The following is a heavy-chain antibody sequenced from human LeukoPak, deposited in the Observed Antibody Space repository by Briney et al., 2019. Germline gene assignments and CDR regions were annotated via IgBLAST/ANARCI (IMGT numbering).Heavy chain of an antibody. V-gene: IGHV4-39*07. Sequence: PSETLSLTCTVSGGSISSSSYYWGWIRQPPGKGLEWIGSIYYSGSTYYNPSLKSRVTISVDTSKNQFSLKLSSVTAADTAVYYCAGVSSFSFDPWGQGTLVTVSS. J-gene: IGHJ5*02. CDR3: AGVSSFSFDP. CDR1: GGSISSSSYY. D-gene: IGHD6-6*01. CDR2: IYYSGST.